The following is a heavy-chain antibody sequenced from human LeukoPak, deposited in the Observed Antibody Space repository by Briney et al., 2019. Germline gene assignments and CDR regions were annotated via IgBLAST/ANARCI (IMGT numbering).Heavy chain of an antibody. CDR2: IYLDGSKI. CDR3: VRDDSGSVIRGVLHY. CDR1: GFTLSSYA. J-gene: IGHJ4*02. D-gene: IGHD3-10*01. V-gene: IGHV3-33*01. Sequence: GRSPRLSCTASGFTLSSYAIHWVRQAPGKGLEWVSVIYLDGSKIYYADSVKGRFTLSRDNSKNTLYLQMNSLIAEDTAVYYCVRDDSGSVIRGVLHYWGQGALVTVPS.